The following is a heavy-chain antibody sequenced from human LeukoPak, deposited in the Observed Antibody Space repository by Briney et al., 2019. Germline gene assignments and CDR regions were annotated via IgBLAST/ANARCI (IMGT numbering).Heavy chain of an antibody. V-gene: IGHV3-7*01. Sequence: GGSLRLSSANSRDSFTRYWMAWVPDALQKGHEWVARINQEVSRIHYVDTVKGRFTISRDNAKSSLFLQMTCLRVEGTAVYYCARLKDDVTKFDYWGQGTLVTVSS. CDR1: RDSFTRYW. D-gene: IGHD2-8*01. J-gene: IGHJ4*02. CDR3: ARLKDDVTKFDY. CDR2: INQEVSRI.